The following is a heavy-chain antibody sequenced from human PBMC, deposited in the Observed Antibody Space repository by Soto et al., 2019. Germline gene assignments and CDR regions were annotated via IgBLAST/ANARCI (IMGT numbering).Heavy chain of an antibody. CDR3: ARGRPPHSSGPTSTYNWFDP. CDR1: GYTFTSYA. J-gene: IGHJ5*02. D-gene: IGHD6-19*01. V-gene: IGHV1-3*01. Sequence: ASVKVSCKASGYTFTSYAMHWVRQAPGQRLEWMGWINAGNGNTKYSQKFQGRVTITRDTSASTAYMELSSLRSEDTAVYYCARGRPPHSSGPTSTYNWFDPWGQGTLVTVSS. CDR2: INAGNGNT.